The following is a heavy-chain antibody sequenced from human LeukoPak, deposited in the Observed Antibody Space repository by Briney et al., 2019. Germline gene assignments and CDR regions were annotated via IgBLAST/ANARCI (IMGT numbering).Heavy chain of an antibody. CDR3: ARESPPTSKKDY. Sequence: SETLSLTCAVYGGSFSGYYWSWIRQPPGKGLEWIGEINHSGSTNYNPSLKSRVTISVDTSKNQFSLKLSSVTAADTAVYYCARESPPTSKKDYWGQGTLVTVSS. CDR2: INHSGST. CDR1: GGSFSGYY. J-gene: IGHJ4*02. V-gene: IGHV4-34*01.